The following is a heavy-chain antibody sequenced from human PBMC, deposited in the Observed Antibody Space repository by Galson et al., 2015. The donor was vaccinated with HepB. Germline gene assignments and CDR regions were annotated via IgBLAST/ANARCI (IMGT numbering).Heavy chain of an antibody. D-gene: IGHD1-14*01. V-gene: IGHV5-10-1*01. CDR3: ARLEAEPDYYYYYMDV. Sequence: QSGAEVKKPGESLRISCKGSGYSFTSYWISWVRQMPGKGLEWMGRIDPSDSYTNYSPSFQGHVTISADKSISTAYLQWSSLKASDTAMYYCARLEAEPDYYYYYMDVWGKGTTVTVSS. CDR1: GYSFTSYW. J-gene: IGHJ6*03. CDR2: IDPSDSYT.